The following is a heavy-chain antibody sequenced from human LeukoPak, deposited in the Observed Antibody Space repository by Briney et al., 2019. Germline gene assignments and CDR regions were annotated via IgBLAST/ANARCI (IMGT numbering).Heavy chain of an antibody. CDR3: ARGAGSYGDYSLWLGY. D-gene: IGHD4-17*01. V-gene: IGHV4-34*01. Sequence: KSSETLSLTCAVYGGSFSGYYWSWIRQPPGKGLEWIGEINHSGSTNYNPSLKSRVTISVDTSKNQFSLKLSSVTAADTAVYYCARGAGSYGDYSLWLGYWGQGTLVTVSS. J-gene: IGHJ4*02. CDR2: INHSGST. CDR1: GGSFSGYY.